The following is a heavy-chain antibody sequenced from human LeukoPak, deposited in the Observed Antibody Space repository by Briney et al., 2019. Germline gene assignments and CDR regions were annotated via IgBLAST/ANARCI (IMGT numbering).Heavy chain of an antibody. CDR2: LSAVGDTT. J-gene: IGHJ5*02. D-gene: IGHD6-13*01. V-gene: IGHV3-23*01. Sequence: GGSLRLSCAASGFTFNNAWMSWVRQAPGKGLEWVSGLSAVGDTTYYADSVKGRFTISRDNSKNTLFLQMNSLRAEDTAVYYCAKSAGYSSSWYDLWGQGILVTVSS. CDR1: GFTFNNAW. CDR3: AKSAGYSSSWYDL.